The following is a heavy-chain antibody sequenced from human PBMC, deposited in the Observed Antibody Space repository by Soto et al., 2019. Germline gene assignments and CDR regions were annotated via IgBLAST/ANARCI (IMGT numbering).Heavy chain of an antibody. J-gene: IGHJ6*02. CDR2: INPSGGST. V-gene: IGHV1-46*01. D-gene: IGHD2-15*01. Sequence: ASVKVSCKASGYTFTSYYMHWVRQAPGQGLEWMGIINPSGGSTSYAQKFQGRVTMTRDTSTSTVYMALSSLRSEDTAVYYCARDPVAATGAPRLNMDVWGQGTTVTVSS. CDR3: ARDPVAATGAPRLNMDV. CDR1: GYTFTSYY.